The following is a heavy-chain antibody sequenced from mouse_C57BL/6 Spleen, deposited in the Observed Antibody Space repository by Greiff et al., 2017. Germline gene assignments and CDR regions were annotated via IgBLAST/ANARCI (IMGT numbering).Heavy chain of an antibody. CDR1: GFTFSDYG. J-gene: IGHJ3*01. CDR2: ISSGSSTI. CDR3: ARDLSWFAY. V-gene: IGHV5-17*01. Sequence: EVQLQESGGGLVKPGGSLKLSCAASGFTFSDYGMHWVRQAPEKGLEWVAYISSGSSTIYYADTVKGRFTISRDNAKNTLFLQMTSLRSEDTAMYYCARDLSWFAYWGQGTLVTVSA.